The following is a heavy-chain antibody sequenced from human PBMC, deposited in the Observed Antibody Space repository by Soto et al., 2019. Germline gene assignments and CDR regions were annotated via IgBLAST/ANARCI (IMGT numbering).Heavy chain of an antibody. CDR1: GGTLNSYT. Sequence: QVQLVQSGAEVKKPGSSVRVSCKASGGTLNSYTISWVRQAPGQGLEWMGRIISVIGIENYARGFQGRVTFTADKSTGTTYMDLNGLRSEDTAVYYCAHECSGGSCAPFNFDYWGQGTPVTVSS. D-gene: IGHD2-15*01. CDR2: IISVIGIE. V-gene: IGHV1-69*02. J-gene: IGHJ4*02. CDR3: AHECSGGSCAPFNFDY.